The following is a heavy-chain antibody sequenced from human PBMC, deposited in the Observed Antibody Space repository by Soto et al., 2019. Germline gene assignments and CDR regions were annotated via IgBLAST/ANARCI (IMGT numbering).Heavy chain of an antibody. D-gene: IGHD6-13*01. J-gene: IGHJ6*02. Sequence: GGSLRLSCAASGFTFSNASMSWVRQAPGKGLEWVGRIKSKTDGGTTDYAAPVKGRFTISRDDSKNTLYLQMNSLKTEDTAVYYCTTDRAGPYYYYYGMDVWGQGTTVTVSS. CDR3: TTDRAGPYYYYYGMDV. V-gene: IGHV3-15*01. CDR1: GFTFSNAS. CDR2: IKSKTDGGTT.